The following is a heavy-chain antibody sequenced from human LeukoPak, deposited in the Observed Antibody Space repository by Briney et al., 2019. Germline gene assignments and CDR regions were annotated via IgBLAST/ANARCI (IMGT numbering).Heavy chain of an antibody. CDR2: INPNSGGT. D-gene: IGHD3-10*01. J-gene: IGHJ5*02. V-gene: IGHV1-2*06. CDR1: GYTFTGYY. Sequence: GASVKVSCKASGYTFTGYYMHWVRQAPGQGLERMGRINPNSGGTNYAQKFQGRVTMTRDTSISTAYMELSRLRSDDTAVYYCASAYRNYGSGSYYNGFDPWGQGTLVTVSS. CDR3: ASAYRNYGSGSYYNGFDP.